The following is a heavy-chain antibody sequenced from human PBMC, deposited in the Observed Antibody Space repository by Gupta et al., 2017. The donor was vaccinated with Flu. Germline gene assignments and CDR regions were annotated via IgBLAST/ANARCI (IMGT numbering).Heavy chain of an antibody. V-gene: IGHV4-31*03. J-gene: IGHJ4*02. D-gene: IGHD2-8*01. Sequence: QVQLQASGPGLVKPSQPLSLTCTVSRGSISSGGYYWSWIRQHPRKGLEWIGYIYDSGSTYDNPALKSRVTIAVDTAKNQFSMKMRSVTAADTAVYYAARGSSPYAIGNGGQGTMVTVYS. CDR3: ARGSSPYAIGN. CDR2: IYDSGST. CDR1: RGSISSGGYY.